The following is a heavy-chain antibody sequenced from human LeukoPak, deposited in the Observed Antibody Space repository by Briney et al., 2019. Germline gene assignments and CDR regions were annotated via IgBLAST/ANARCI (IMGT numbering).Heavy chain of an antibody. CDR2: ISGSGGST. D-gene: IGHD6-13*01. J-gene: IGHJ4*02. Sequence: QTGGSLRLSCAASGFTFSSYAMSWVRQAPGKGLEWVSAISGSGGSTYYADSVKGRFTISRDNSKNTVDLQMNSLRAEDTAVYYCAKGSRKAAAENDYWGQGTLVTVSS. CDR1: GFTFSSYA. V-gene: IGHV3-23*01. CDR3: AKGSRKAAAENDY.